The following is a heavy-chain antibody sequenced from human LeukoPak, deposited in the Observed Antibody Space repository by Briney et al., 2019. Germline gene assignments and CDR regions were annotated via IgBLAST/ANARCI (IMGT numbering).Heavy chain of an antibody. CDR2: ISAYSGKT. J-gene: IGHJ4*02. Sequence: ASVKVSCKASVYTFSNYGITWVRQAPGQGLEWMGWISAYSGKTNSAQKLQGRVTFTTDTSTSTAYMELRSLRFDDTAVYYCVRLTAYSGYVLMGFEYWGQGTLVTVSS. CDR3: VRLTAYSGYVLMGFEY. D-gene: IGHD5-12*01. CDR1: VYTFSNYG. V-gene: IGHV1-18*01.